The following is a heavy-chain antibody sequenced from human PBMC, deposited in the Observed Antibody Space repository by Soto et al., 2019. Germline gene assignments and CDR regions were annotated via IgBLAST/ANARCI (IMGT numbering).Heavy chain of an antibody. V-gene: IGHV3-53*01. CDR3: GTTRGGGGY. J-gene: IGHJ4*02. D-gene: IGHD2-15*01. CDR1: GFTVSNNY. Sequence: EVQLVESGGGLIQPGGSLRLSCAVSGFTVSNNYMSWVRQAPGKGLEGVSVIYSGGYTAYGDSVKGRFTISRDNSKNKLNLKIKGLGAGDPAGYYCGTTRGGGGYWGQGTLVTVSS. CDR2: IYSGGYT.